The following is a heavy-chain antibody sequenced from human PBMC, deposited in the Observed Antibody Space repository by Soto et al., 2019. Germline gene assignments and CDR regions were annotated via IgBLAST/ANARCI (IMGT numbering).Heavy chain of an antibody. V-gene: IGHV4-31*03. Sequence: SETLSLTCSVSGGSISSGYYWTWIRQHPGKGLEWIGYIYYSGNTYYNPSLKSRVTISVDTSKNQFSLKLSSVTAADTAVYYCASTDYVAYYMDVWGQGTTVTVS. J-gene: IGHJ6*03. D-gene: IGHD3-10*02. CDR2: IYYSGNT. CDR3: ASTDYVAYYMDV. CDR1: GGSISSGYY.